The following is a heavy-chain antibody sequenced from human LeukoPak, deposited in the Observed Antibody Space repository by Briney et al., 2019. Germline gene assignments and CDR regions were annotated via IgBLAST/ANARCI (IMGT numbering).Heavy chain of an antibody. J-gene: IGHJ4*02. V-gene: IGHV3-20*04. CDR1: GFTFVDYG. CDR2: INYNGAIT. CDR3: ARDRVAPSFSVSHFDL. Sequence: GGSLRLSCATSGFTFVDYGLSWVRRAPGKGLEWLCAINYNGAITDYADSVKGRFTISRDNAKNSLYLRMDSLRAEDTALYYCARDRVAPSFSVSHFDLWGQGSLVTVSS. D-gene: IGHD3-3*02.